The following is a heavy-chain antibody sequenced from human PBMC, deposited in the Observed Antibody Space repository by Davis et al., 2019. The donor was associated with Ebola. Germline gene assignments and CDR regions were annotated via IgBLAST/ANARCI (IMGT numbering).Heavy chain of an antibody. CDR2: IYSGGST. Sequence: GESLKISCAASGFTVSSNYMSWVRQAPGKGLEWVSVIYSGGSTYYADSVKGRFTISRDNSKNTLYLQMNSLRAEDTAVYYCARETRAWRYCSGGSCQYPYFDCWGQGTLVTVSS. J-gene: IGHJ4*02. D-gene: IGHD2-15*01. CDR3: ARETRAWRYCSGGSCQYPYFDC. CDR1: GFTVSSNY. V-gene: IGHV3-66*01.